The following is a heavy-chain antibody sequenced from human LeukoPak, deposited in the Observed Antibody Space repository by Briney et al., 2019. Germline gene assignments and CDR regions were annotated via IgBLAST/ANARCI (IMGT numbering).Heavy chain of an antibody. J-gene: IGHJ4*02. D-gene: IGHD2-21*01. V-gene: IGHV1-58*01. CDR3: ASRLHIVGAALFDY. CDR1: GFTFTSSA. Sequence: SVKVSCKASGFTFTSSAVQWVRQARGQRLEWIGWIVVGSGNTNYAQKFQGRVTITADKSTSTAYMEPSSLRSEDTAVYYCASRLHIVGAALFDYWGQGTLVTVSS. CDR2: IVVGSGNT.